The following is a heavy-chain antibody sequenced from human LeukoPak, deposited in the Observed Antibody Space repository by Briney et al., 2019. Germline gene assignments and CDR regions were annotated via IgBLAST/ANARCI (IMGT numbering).Heavy chain of an antibody. CDR1: GGSISSSNW. Sequence: SGTLSLTCAVSGGSISSSNWWSWLRPPPGKGLEWIGENYHSGSTNYNPSLKSRVTISVDKSKNQFSLKLSSVTAADTAVYYCATLTVFRGVRNTFDIWGQGTMVTVSS. V-gene: IGHV4-4*02. CDR3: ATLTVFRGVRNTFDI. J-gene: IGHJ3*02. CDR2: NYHSGST. D-gene: IGHD3-10*01.